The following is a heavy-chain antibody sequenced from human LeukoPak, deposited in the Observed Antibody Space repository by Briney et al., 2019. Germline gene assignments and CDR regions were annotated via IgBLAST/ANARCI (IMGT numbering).Heavy chain of an antibody. CDR2: ISDNGLRT. V-gene: IGHV3-30*14. CDR3: ARERRGYGYGTLDL. J-gene: IGHJ5*02. Sequence: PGRSLRLSCVASGIDFNAYEMHWVRQSPGKGLEWVALISDNGLRTNYAESLKGRFTVSRDNSMNTINLQMNNLKVEDTAVYFCARERRGYGYGTLDLWGQGTLVSVSS. CDR1: GIDFNAYE. D-gene: IGHD5-12*01.